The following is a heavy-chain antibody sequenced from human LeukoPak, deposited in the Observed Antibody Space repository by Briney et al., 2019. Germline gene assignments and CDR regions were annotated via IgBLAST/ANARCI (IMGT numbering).Heavy chain of an antibody. CDR1: GFAFSSFA. CDR3: TKELHVAVAVADYYYFYMDV. D-gene: IGHD6-19*01. Sequence: GGSLRLSCAASGFAFSSFAMGWVRQSPGKGLEWLSTINGGGNTTFYADSVKGRFTISRDNSKNTLYLHMDSLRPDDTATYYCTKELHVAVAVADYYYFYMDVWGRGAAVTVSS. V-gene: IGHV3-23*01. CDR2: INGGGNTT. J-gene: IGHJ6*03.